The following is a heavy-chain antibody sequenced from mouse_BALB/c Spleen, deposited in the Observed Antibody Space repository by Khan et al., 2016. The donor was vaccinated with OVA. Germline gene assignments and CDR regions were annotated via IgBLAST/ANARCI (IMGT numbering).Heavy chain of an antibody. CDR1: GFSLTDYG. CDR3: AKGVWSYYYAIDY. V-gene: IGHV2-6-5*01. CDR2: IWGGGST. J-gene: IGHJ4*01. D-gene: IGHD2-10*02. Sequence: QLEESGPGLVAPSQSLSITCTVSGFSLTDYGVSWIRQPPGKGLEWLGVIWGGGSTYYNSTLKSRLSISKDNSKSQVFLKMNSLQTDDTAMYYCAKGVWSYYYAIDYWGQGTSVTVSS.